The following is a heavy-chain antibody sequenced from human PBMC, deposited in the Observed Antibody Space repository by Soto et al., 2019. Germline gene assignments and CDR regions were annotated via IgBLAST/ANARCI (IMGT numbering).Heavy chain of an antibody. D-gene: IGHD2-15*01. CDR1: GVTFSSSA. Sequence: PGVPQSLPCPASGVTFSSSAMRWVLPARGKGLEWVSATTASGYTADYAGSVKGRFTISRDNSKNTLYLQMNSLSAEDTATYYCAKDLRFGRLNAEYQDTWGPGYLVTVSS. CDR3: AKDLRFGRLNAEYQDT. V-gene: IGHV3-23*01. CDR2: TTASGYTA. J-gene: IGHJ5*02.